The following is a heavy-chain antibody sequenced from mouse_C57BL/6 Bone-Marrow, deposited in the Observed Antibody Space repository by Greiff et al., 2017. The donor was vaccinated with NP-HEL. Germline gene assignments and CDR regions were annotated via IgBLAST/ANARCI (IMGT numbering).Heavy chain of an antibody. J-gene: IGHJ4*01. CDR1: GFTFSSYA. CDR2: ISSGGDYI. D-gene: IGHD1-1*01. CDR3: TRDASYYYGSREVYAMDY. V-gene: IGHV5-9-1*02. Sequence: EVKVVESGEGLVKPGGSLKLSCAASGFTFSSYAMSWVRQTPEKRLEWVAYISSGGDYIYYADTVKGRFTISRDNARNTLYLQMSSLKSEDTAMYYCTRDASYYYGSREVYAMDYWGQGTSVTVSS.